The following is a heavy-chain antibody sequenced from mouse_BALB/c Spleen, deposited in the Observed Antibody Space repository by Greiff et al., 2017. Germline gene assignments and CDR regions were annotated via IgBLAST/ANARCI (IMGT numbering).Heavy chain of an antibody. Sequence: EVQLVESGGDLVKPGGSLKLSCAASGFTFSSYGMSWVRQTPDKRLEWVATISSGGSYTYYPDSVKGRFTISRDNAKNTLYLQMSSLKSEDTAMYYCARHGGLRLGYWDFDVWGAGTTVTVSS. J-gene: IGHJ1*01. CDR2: ISSGGSYT. CDR1: GFTFSSYG. D-gene: IGHD1-2*01. V-gene: IGHV5-6*01. CDR3: ARHGGLRLGYWDFDV.